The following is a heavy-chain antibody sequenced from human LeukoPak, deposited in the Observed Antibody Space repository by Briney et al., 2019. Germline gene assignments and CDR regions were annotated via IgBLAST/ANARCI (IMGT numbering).Heavy chain of an antibody. CDR3: ARRRKSRYYYDSSGYPDAFDI. J-gene: IGHJ3*02. V-gene: IGHV5-51*01. D-gene: IGHD3-22*01. CDR2: IYPGDSDT. Sequence: GESLKIPCKGSGYRFTSYWIGWVRQMPGKGLEWMGIIYPGDSDTRYSPSFQGQVTISADKPISTAYLQWSSLKASDTAMYYCARRRKSRYYYDSSGYPDAFDIWGQGTMVTVSS. CDR1: GYRFTSYW.